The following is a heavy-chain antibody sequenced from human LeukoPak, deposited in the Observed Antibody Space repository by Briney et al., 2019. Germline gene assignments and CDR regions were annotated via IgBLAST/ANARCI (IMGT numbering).Heavy chain of an antibody. J-gene: IGHJ3*02. Sequence: SETLSLTCAVYGGSFSGYYWSWIRQPPGKGLEWIVEINHSGSTNYNPSLKSRVTISVDTSKNQFSLKLSSVTAADTAVYYCARVGTGDTAMVKAFDIWGQGTMVTVSS. CDR2: INHSGST. V-gene: IGHV4-34*01. CDR3: ARVGTGDTAMVKAFDI. CDR1: GGSFSGYY. D-gene: IGHD5-18*01.